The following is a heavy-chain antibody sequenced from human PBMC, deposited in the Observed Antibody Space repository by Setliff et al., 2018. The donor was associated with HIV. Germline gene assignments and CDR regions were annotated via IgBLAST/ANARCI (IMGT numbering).Heavy chain of an antibody. CDR3: ARGPYSSSWYDY. V-gene: IGHV3-74*01. CDR2: INSDGSST. Sequence: GGSLRLSCAASGFTFSSYWMHWVRQAPGKGLVWVSRINSDGSSTSYADSVKGRFTISRDNAKNTLYLQMNSLRAEDTAVYYCARGPYSSSWYDYWGQGTLVTVSS. CDR1: GFTFSSYW. J-gene: IGHJ4*02. D-gene: IGHD6-13*01.